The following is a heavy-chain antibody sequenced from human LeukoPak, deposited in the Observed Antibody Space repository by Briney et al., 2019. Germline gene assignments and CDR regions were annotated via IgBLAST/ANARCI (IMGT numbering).Heavy chain of an antibody. CDR1: GFTVSSNY. Sequence: GGSLRLSCAASGFTVSSNYMNWVRQAPGKGLEWVSYISSSGSTIYYADSVKGRFTISRDNAKNSLYLQMNSLRAEDTAVYYCARAGYSYGYFTFFDYWGQGTLVTVSS. V-gene: IGHV3-48*04. CDR3: ARAGYSYGYFTFFDY. J-gene: IGHJ4*02. D-gene: IGHD5-18*01. CDR2: ISSSGSTI.